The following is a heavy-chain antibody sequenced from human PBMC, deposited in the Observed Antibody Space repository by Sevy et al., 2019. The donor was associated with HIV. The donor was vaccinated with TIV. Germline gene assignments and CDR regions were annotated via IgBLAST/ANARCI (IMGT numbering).Heavy chain of an antibody. CDR3: ARVPGGYDYYYGMDV. J-gene: IGHJ6*02. V-gene: IGHV3-7*03. Sequence: GGSLRLSCAASGFTFSSYWMSWVRQAPGKGLEWVANIKQDGSEKYYVDSVKGRFTISRDNAKNSLYLQMNSLRAEDTAVYYCARVPGGYDYYYGMDVWGQGTTVTVSS. CDR1: GFTFSSYW. D-gene: IGHD3-16*01. CDR2: IKQDGSEK.